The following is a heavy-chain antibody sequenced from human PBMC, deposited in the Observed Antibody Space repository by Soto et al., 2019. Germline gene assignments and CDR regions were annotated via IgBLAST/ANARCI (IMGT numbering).Heavy chain of an antibody. CDR3: AKDRQPDGIWTFDL. CDR2: ISSGGDWA. J-gene: IGHJ4*02. Sequence: GGSLRLSCVASGFTFTNHAMSWVRQAPGKELEWVSTISSGGDWANYADSVKGRFTISRDNSKNTLFLQMSSLRDEDTAVYYCAKDRQPDGIWTFDLWGQGTLVTVSS. CDR1: GFTFTNHA. D-gene: IGHD3-9*01. V-gene: IGHV3-23*01.